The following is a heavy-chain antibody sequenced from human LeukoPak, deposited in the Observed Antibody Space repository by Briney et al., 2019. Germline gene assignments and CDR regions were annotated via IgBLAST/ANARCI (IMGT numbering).Heavy chain of an antibody. J-gene: IGHJ4*02. Sequence: SETLSLTCTVSGGSISSSSYYWGWIRQPPGKGLEWIGSIYYSGSTYYNPSLKSRVTMSVDTSKNQFSLKLSSVTAADTAVYYCAREATYYYDSSAQWPVFDYWGQGTLVTVSS. D-gene: IGHD3-22*01. CDR1: GGSISSSSYY. CDR2: IYYSGST. V-gene: IGHV4-39*07. CDR3: AREATYYYDSSAQWPVFDY.